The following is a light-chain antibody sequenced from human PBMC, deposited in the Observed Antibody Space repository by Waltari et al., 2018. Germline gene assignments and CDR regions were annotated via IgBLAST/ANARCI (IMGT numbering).Light chain of an antibody. J-gene: IGKJ1*01. V-gene: IGKV3-20*01. CDR3: QKYGTLPAT. CDR2: DAS. Sequence: EIVLTQSPGTLSLSPGERATLSCRASQSVNRTLAWYQQKPGQAPRLLIYDASSRAAGIPDRFSGSGSGTDFSLTISRLEPEDFGVYYCQKYGTLPATFGQGTKVEI. CDR1: QSVNRT.